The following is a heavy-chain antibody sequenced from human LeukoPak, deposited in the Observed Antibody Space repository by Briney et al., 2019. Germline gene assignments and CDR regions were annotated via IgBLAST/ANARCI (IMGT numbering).Heavy chain of an antibody. CDR1: GGSFSGYY. V-gene: IGHV4-34*01. CDR3: ARGRGDEGQPRRFDC. D-gene: IGHD3-10*01. CDR2: INHSGST. J-gene: IGHJ4*02. Sequence: SETLSLTCAVYGGSFSGYYWSWIRQPPGKGLEWIGEINHSGSTNYNPSLKSRVTISVDTSKNQFSLKPSSVTAADTAVYYCARGRGDEGQPRRFDCWGQGALVTVSS.